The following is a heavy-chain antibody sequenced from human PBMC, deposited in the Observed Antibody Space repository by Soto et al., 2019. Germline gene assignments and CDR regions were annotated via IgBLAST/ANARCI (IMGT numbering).Heavy chain of an antibody. J-gene: IGHJ5*02. CDR1: GYSFTSYW. D-gene: IGHD6-13*01. CDR2: IDPSDSYT. V-gene: IGHV5-10-1*01. Sequence: EVQLVQSGAEVKKPGESLRISCKGSGYSFTSYWINWVRQMPGKALEWMGRIDPSDSYTNYSPSFQGHVTISADKSISTAYLQWSSLKASDTAMYYGARRAAAGSWFDPWGQGTLVTVSS. CDR3: ARRAAAGSWFDP.